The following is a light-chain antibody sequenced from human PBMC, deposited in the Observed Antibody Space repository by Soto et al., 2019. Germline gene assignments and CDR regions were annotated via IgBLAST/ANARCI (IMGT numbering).Light chain of an antibody. CDR2: GDT. CDR1: GSNIGAGYD. J-gene: IGLJ3*02. V-gene: IGLV1-40*01. CDR3: QSYDNSLSGPNWV. Sequence: QSVLTQPPSVSGAPGQRVTISCTGSGSNIGAGYDVHWYQQLPGTAPKLLIYGDTNRPSGVPDRFSGSKSGTSASLAITGLQAEDEADYYCQSYDNSLSGPNWVFGGGTKVTVL.